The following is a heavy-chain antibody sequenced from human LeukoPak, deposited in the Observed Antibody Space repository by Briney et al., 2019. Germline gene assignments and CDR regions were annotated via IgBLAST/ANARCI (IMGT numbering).Heavy chain of an antibody. D-gene: IGHD2-21*01. CDR1: GYSFTHYY. Sequence: GASLKVSCKTSGYSFTHYYMHWVRQAPGQGLEWMGWINPNSGGTSSAQKFQGRVTMTRDTSITTVYMEVSWLTSDDTAIYYCARADRLDGGPYLIGPWGQGTLVTVSS. J-gene: IGHJ5*02. CDR2: INPNSGGT. CDR3: ARADRLDGGPYLIGP. V-gene: IGHV1-2*02.